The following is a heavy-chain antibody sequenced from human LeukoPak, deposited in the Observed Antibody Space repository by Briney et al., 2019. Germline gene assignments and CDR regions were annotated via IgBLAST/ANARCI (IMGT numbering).Heavy chain of an antibody. CDR2: LSGSGITT. CDR3: AKGIYSSGWNYFDY. J-gene: IGHJ4*01. Sequence: GGSLRLSCAASGFTFSNSAMSWVRQAPGKGLEWVSTLSGSGITTYYADSVKGRFTISGDNSKNTLYLQMNSLRAEDTAVYYCAKGIYSSGWNYFDYWGHGTLVTVSS. V-gene: IGHV3-23*01. D-gene: IGHD6-19*01. CDR1: GFTFSNSA.